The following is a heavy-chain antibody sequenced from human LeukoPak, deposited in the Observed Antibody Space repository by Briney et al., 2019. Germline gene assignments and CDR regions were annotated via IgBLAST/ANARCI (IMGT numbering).Heavy chain of an antibody. J-gene: IGHJ4*02. CDR1: GFTFSSFG. Sequence: PGGSLRLSCAASGFTFSSFGINWVRQAPGKGLEWVSYISGGSGDIYYADSVRGRFTISRDNAKNSLYLQMNSLRAEDTAVYYCARDRAWNYFDYWGQGTLVTVSS. CDR2: ISGGSGDI. CDR3: ARDRAWNYFDY. D-gene: IGHD3-3*01. V-gene: IGHV3-48*01.